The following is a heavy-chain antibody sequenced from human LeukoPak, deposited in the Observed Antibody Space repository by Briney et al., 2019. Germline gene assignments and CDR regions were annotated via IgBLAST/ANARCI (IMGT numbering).Heavy chain of an antibody. CDR3: AKANCSSTSCYLVFPFHYYYGMDV. D-gene: IGHD2-2*01. Sequence: GGSLRLSCAASGFTFSSYAMSWVRQAPGKGLEWVSAISGSGGSTYYADYVKGRFTISRDNSKNTLYLQMNSLRAEDTAVYYCAKANCSSTSCYLVFPFHYYYGMDVWGQGTTVTVSS. CDR1: GFTFSSYA. CDR2: ISGSGGST. J-gene: IGHJ6*02. V-gene: IGHV3-23*01.